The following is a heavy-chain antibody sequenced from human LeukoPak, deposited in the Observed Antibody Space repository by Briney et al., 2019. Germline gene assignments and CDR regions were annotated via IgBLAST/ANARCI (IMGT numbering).Heavy chain of an antibody. CDR3: ARDQGYSSGWSLDY. J-gene: IGHJ4*02. V-gene: IGHV3-30-3*01. CDR2: ISYDGSNK. D-gene: IGHD6-19*01. CDR1: GFTFSSYA. Sequence: GGSLRLSCAASGFTFSSYAMHWVRQAPGKGLEWVAVISYDGSNKHYADSVKGRFTISRDNSKNTLYLQMNSLRAEDTAVYYCARDQGYSSGWSLDYWGQGTLVTVSS.